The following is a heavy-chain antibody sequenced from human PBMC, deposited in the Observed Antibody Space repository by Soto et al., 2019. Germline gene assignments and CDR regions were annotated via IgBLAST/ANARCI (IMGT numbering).Heavy chain of an antibody. V-gene: IGHV3-15*01. CDR1: GFTFSNAW. CDR3: TTDSTRRHDAFDI. CDR2: IKSKTDGGTT. Sequence: EVQLVESGGGLVKPGGSLRLSCAASGFTFSNAWMSWVRQAPGKGLEWVGRIKSKTDGGTTDYAAPVKGRFTISRDDSKNTLYLQMNSLKTEDTAVYYCTTDSTRRHDAFDIWGQGTMVTVSS. J-gene: IGHJ3*02.